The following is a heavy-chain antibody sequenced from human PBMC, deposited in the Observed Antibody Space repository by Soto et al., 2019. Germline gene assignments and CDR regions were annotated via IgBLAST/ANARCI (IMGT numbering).Heavy chain of an antibody. CDR1: GGSVSSGSYY. J-gene: IGHJ4*02. V-gene: IGHV2-70*01. CDR2: IDWDDDK. Sequence: TLSLTSTVSGGSVSSGSYYWSWIREPPGKGLEWLALIDWDDDKNYSTSLKTRLTISKDTSKNQVVLTMTNMDPVDTATYYCARVPGYYDSSGFIGFDSWGQGTLVTVPS. D-gene: IGHD3-22*01. CDR3: ARVPGYYDSSGFIGFDS.